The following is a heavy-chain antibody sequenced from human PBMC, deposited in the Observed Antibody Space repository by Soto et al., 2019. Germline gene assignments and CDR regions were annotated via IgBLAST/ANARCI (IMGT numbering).Heavy chain of an antibody. Sequence: SETLALTCTVSLDSFSSTDDYGGWIRKPPGKGLEWIGSIYHSGSTFYNPSLQSRVTMSVDASVKQFSLKLSSVTAADTAVYYCARHLLARSSGPKEINFDYWGQGTLVTVSS. CDR3: ARHLLARSSGPKEINFDY. CDR2: IYHSGST. J-gene: IGHJ4*02. D-gene: IGHD6-19*01. CDR1: LDSFSSTDDY. V-gene: IGHV4-39*01.